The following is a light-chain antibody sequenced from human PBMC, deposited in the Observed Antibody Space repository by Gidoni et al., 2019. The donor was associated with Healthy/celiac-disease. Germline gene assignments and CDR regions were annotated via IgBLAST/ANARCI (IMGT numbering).Light chain of an antibody. Sequence: DIQMTQSPSTLSSSVGDRVTITCRASQSIRSWLAWYQQKPGKAPKLLIYKASSLERGVPSRFSGSGSGTEFTLTISSLQPDDFATYYCQQYNSYSRTFXXXTKVEIK. CDR1: QSIRSW. CDR3: QQYNSYSRT. V-gene: IGKV1-5*03. J-gene: IGKJ1*01. CDR2: KAS.